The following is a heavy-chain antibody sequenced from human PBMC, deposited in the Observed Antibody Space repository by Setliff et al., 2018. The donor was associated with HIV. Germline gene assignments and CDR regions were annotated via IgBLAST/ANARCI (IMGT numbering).Heavy chain of an antibody. J-gene: IGHJ4*02. CDR2: MYYSGST. CDR3: ARVFVDTAVLRVLEYYFDS. D-gene: IGHD5-18*01. V-gene: IGHV4-39*07. CDR1: GGSFTSYTFS. Sequence: SCKASGGSFTSYTFSWVRQPPGKGLEWIGSMYYSGSTYYTPSLKSRITISLDTSKNQFSLRMRSVTAADTAVYYCARVFVDTAVLRVLEYYFDSWGRGTLVTVSS.